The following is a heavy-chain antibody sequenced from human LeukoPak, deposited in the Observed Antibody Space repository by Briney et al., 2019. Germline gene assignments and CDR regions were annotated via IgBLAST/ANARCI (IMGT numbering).Heavy chain of an antibody. CDR1: GGTFSSYA. V-gene: IGHV1-69*13. CDR3: ARDEAYSGSYPDAFDI. J-gene: IGHJ3*02. Sequence: GASVKVSCKASGGTFSSYAISWVRQAPGQGLEWMGGIIPIFGTANYAQKFQGRVTITADESTSTAYMELSSLRSEDTAVYYCARDEAYSGSYPDAFDIWAKGQWSPSLQ. D-gene: IGHD1-26*01. CDR2: IIPIFGTA.